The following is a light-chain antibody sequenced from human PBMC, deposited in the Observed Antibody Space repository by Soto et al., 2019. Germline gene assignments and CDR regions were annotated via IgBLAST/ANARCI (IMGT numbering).Light chain of an antibody. V-gene: IGKV3-20*01. CDR2: EAS. J-gene: IGKJ1*01. CDR1: QSLSTRS. CDR3: QQYGRSVG. Sequence: EIVLTQSPGTLSLSPGERLTLSCRTSQSLSTRSLAWYQQKPGQAPSLLIYEASTRAPGTPDRFSGSGSGTDFTLTVSSLEPADFAVYYWQQYGRSVGFGQGTKVEIK.